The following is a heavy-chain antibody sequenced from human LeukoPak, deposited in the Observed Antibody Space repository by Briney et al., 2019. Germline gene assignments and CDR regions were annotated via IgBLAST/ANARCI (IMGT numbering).Heavy chain of an antibody. J-gene: IGHJ3*02. CDR3: ARVRDGYNDAYDI. CDR2: VNPGGDST. V-gene: IGHV1-46*02. D-gene: IGHD5-24*01. CDR1: GYTFNNYN. Sequence: GASVKISCKASGYTFNNYNIHWLRQAPGQGLEWMGIVNPGGDSTNYAQDFQGRLTLTGDTSTSTVYMELSSLGSEDTAVYYCARVRDGYNDAYDIWGQGTMVTVTS.